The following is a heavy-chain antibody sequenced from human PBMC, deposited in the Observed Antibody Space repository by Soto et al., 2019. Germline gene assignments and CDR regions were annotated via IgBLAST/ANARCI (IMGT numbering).Heavy chain of an antibody. CDR3: AKEGVVATRVGFENNWFDP. Sequence: QVQLVESGGGVVQPGRSLRLSCAASGFTFSSYGMHWVRQAPGKGLEWVAVISYDGSNKYYADSVKGRFTISRDNSKNTLYLQMNSLRAEDTAVYYCAKEGVVATRVGFENNWFDPWGQGTLVTVSS. D-gene: IGHD5-12*01. V-gene: IGHV3-30*18. J-gene: IGHJ5*02. CDR2: ISYDGSNK. CDR1: GFTFSSYG.